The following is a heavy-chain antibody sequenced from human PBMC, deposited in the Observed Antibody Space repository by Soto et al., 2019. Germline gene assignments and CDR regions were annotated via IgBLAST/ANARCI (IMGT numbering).Heavy chain of an antibody. V-gene: IGHV4-39*01. CDR2: ISHGGRT. CDR3: ARLAMKWLVGDLDL. Sequence: QLQLQESGPRLVKPAETLSLTCTVSGGSITSRGYYWGWVRQPPGQGLEWIGSISHGGRTDYNPSLKSRVTISGDTSKTQSSLNLSSVTATDTAVYYCARLAMKWLVGDLDLWGQGTLVTVSS. CDR1: GGSITSRGYY. D-gene: IGHD6-19*01. J-gene: IGHJ5*02.